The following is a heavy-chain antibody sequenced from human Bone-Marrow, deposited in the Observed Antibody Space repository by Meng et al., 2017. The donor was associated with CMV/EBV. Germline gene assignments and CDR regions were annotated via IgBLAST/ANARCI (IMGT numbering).Heavy chain of an antibody. CDR3: ARVMGRNDAFDI. Sequence: SVKVSCKASGGTFSSYAISWVRQAPGQGLEWMGGIIPILGIANYAQKFQGRVTITADKSTSIVYMELSSLRSEDTAMYYCARVMGRNDAFDIWGQGTMVTVSS. J-gene: IGHJ3*02. CDR2: IIPILGIA. CDR1: GGTFSSYA. V-gene: IGHV1-69*10. D-gene: IGHD3-10*01.